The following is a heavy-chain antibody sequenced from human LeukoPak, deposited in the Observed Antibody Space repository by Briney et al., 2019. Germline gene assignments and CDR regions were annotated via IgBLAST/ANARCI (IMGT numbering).Heavy chain of an antibody. CDR2: ISGSGGST. Sequence: GGSLRLSCAASGFTFSSYAMSWIRQAPGKGLEWVSVISGSGGSTYYGDSVKGRFTISRDNSKNTLYLQMNSLRAEDTAVYYCAKSPTVTRGLYCWGQGTLVTVSS. V-gene: IGHV3-23*01. CDR1: GFTFSSYA. CDR3: AKSPTVTRGLYC. D-gene: IGHD4-17*01. J-gene: IGHJ4*02.